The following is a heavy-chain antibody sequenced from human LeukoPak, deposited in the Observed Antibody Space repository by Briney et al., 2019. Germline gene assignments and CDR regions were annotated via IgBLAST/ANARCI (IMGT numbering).Heavy chain of an antibody. V-gene: IGHV4-59*01. CDR3: ARDASYCGGDCYPDAFDI. Sequence: TSETLSLTCTVSGGSISSYYWSWIRQPPGKGLEWIGYIYYSGSTNYNPSLKSRVTISVDTSKNQFSLKLSSVTAADTAVYYCARDASYCGGDCYPDAFDIWGQGTMVTVSS. CDR1: GGSISSYY. CDR2: IYYSGST. D-gene: IGHD2-21*02. J-gene: IGHJ3*02.